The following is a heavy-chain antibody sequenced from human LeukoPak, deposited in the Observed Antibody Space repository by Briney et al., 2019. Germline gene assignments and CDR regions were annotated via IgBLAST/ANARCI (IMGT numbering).Heavy chain of an antibody. V-gene: IGHV4-4*09. CDR1: GGSINNFY. D-gene: IGHD1-26*01. CDR2: IYTTGST. Sequence: SETLSLTCTVSGGSINNFYWSWIRQPPGKGLEWIGFIYTTGSTNYNPSLKSRVTISVDTSRNQFSLKLTSVTAADTAVYYCARWGLSGDYSYLDYWGQGTLVPVSS. J-gene: IGHJ4*02. CDR3: ARWGLSGDYSYLDY.